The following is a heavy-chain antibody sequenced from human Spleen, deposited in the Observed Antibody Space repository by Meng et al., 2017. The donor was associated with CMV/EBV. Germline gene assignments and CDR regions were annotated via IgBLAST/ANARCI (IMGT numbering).Heavy chain of an antibody. CDR1: GYIFTGYY. J-gene: IGHJ4*02. CDR2: INPTSGGT. D-gene: IGHD1-26*01. CDR3: AGVNTGVRGWELPD. V-gene: IGHV1-2*02. Sequence: ASVKVSCKASGYIFTGYYMHWVRQAPGQGLEWMGGINPTSGGTNSAQKFKGRVTMTRDTSISTAYMELSSLRSDDTAVYYCAGVNTGVRGWELPDWGQGTLVTVSS.